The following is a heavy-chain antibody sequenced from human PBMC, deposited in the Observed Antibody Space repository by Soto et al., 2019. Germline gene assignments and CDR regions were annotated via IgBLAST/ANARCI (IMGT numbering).Heavy chain of an antibody. Sequence: GESLKISCAASGFTFSSYGMHWVRQAPGKGLEWVAVIWYDGSNKYYADSVKGRFTISRDNSKNTLYLQMNSLRAEDTAVYYCARGFRLHAGMDVWGQGTTVTVSS. D-gene: IGHD4-4*01. CDR3: ARGFRLHAGMDV. CDR1: GFTFSSYG. CDR2: IWYDGSNK. J-gene: IGHJ6*02. V-gene: IGHV3-33*01.